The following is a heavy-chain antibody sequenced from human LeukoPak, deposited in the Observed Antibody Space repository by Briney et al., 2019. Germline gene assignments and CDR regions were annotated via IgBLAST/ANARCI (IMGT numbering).Heavy chain of an antibody. J-gene: IGHJ4*02. CDR2: ISGSGGST. Sequence: GGSRRLSCATSGFTFSSYAMSWVRQAPGKGLEWVSAISGSGGSTYYADSVKGRSTISRDNSKNTLYLQMNSLRAEDTAVYYCAKGKTSWGGFDYWGQGTLVTVSS. CDR3: AKGKTSWGGFDY. CDR1: GFTFSSYA. D-gene: IGHD3-16*01. V-gene: IGHV3-23*01.